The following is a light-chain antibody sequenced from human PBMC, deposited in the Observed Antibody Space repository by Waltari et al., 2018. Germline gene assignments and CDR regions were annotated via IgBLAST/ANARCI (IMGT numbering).Light chain of an antibody. Sequence: QSVLTQPPSASGTPGQRVTISCSGSSSTIGRSYVYWYQQLPGTAPNLLIYRNNQRPSGVPDRFSGSKSGTSASLAISGLRSEDEADYYCASWDDNLSGWVFGGGTKLTVL. V-gene: IGLV1-47*01. CDR1: SSTIGRSY. CDR2: RNN. CDR3: ASWDDNLSGWV. J-gene: IGLJ3*02.